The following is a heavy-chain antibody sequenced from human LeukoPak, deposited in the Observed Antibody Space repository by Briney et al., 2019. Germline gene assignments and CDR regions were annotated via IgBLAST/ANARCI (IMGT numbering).Heavy chain of an antibody. J-gene: IGHJ4*02. Sequence: SETLSLTCTVSGGSISSGGYYWSWIRQHPGKGLEWIGYIYYSGSTNYNPSLKSRVTISVDTSKNQLSLKLSSVTAADTAVYYCAREGGYGPFDYWGQGTLVTVSS. CDR3: AREGGYGPFDY. CDR2: IYYSGST. V-gene: IGHV4-61*08. D-gene: IGHD5-12*01. CDR1: GGSISSGGYY.